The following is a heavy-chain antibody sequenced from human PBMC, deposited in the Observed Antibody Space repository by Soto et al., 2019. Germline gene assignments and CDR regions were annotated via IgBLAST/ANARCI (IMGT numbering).Heavy chain of an antibody. Sequence: EVQLVESGGGLVQPGGSLRLSCAASGFTFSRYWMSWVRQAPGKGLEWVANIKQDGSEESYVDSVRGRFTVSRDNAKNPLYLQMNSLRAEDTAVYYCVRDVIGFWSGYYTGCFDYWGQGILVTVSS. CDR3: VRDVIGFWSGYYTGCFDY. CDR1: GFTFSRYW. J-gene: IGHJ4*01. CDR2: IKQDGSEE. V-gene: IGHV3-7*01. D-gene: IGHD3-3*01.